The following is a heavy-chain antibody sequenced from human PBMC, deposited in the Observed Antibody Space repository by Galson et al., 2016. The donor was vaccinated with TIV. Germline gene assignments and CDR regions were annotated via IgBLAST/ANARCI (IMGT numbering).Heavy chain of an antibody. CDR1: GFSLTTSGVG. CDR2: IYWDDDE. V-gene: IGHV2-5*02. D-gene: IGHD3-10*02. Sequence: PALVKPTQTLTLTCTFSGFSLTTSGVGVGWIRQPPGKALEWLAHIYWDDDERYNPSLKSRLTITRDTSKNQVVLRMTNMDPMDTATYYCVHLPNMFYYGMDVWGQGTTVTVSS. J-gene: IGHJ6*02. CDR3: VHLPNMFYYGMDV.